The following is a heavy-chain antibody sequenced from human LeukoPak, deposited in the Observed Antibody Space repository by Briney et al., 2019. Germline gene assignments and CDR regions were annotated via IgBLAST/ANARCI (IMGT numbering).Heavy chain of an antibody. J-gene: IGHJ4*02. CDR3: ARGGSGLDY. CDR1: GFTFSSYN. D-gene: IGHD2-21*01. CDR2: ISSSSNYI. V-gene: IGHV3-21*01. Sequence: GGSLRLSCAASGFTFSSYNMNWVRQAPGKGLEWVSSISSSSNYIYYADSVKGRFTISRDNAKNSLYLQMNSLRVEDTAVYYCARGGSGLDYWGQGTLVTVAS.